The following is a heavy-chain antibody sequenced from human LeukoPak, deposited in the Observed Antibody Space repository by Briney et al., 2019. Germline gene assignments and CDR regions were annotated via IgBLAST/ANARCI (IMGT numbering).Heavy chain of an antibody. J-gene: IGHJ5*01. Sequence: SETLSLTCTVSGGSISSYYWGWIRQPPGKGLEWIGTTHYSGNTYYNPSLKSRVTISLDTSKNQFPLRLNSVTAADTAVYYCAREGAYRTYGDYSPFDFWGQGTLVTVSS. CDR1: GGSISSYY. D-gene: IGHD4-17*01. CDR3: AREGAYRTYGDYSPFDF. V-gene: IGHV4-39*06. CDR2: THYSGNT.